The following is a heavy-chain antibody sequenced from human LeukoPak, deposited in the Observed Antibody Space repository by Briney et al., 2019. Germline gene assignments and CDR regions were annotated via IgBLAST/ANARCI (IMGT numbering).Heavy chain of an antibody. V-gene: IGHV4-59*01. J-gene: IGHJ2*01. CDR2: IYYSGST. Sequence: PSETLSLTCTVSGVSISSYYWSWIRQPPGKGLEWIGYIYYSGSTNYNPSLKSRVTISVDTSKNQFSLKLSSVTAADTAVYYCARASSSWYNFALWGRGTLVTVSS. CDR1: GVSISSYY. D-gene: IGHD6-13*01. CDR3: ARASSSWYNFAL.